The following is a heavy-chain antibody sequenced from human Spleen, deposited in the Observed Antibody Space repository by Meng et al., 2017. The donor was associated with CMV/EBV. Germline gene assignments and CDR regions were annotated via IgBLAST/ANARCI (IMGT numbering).Heavy chain of an antibody. CDR1: GYTFTSYG. D-gene: IGHD1-1*01. CDR3: ARNYGPTGTTGGYYYYGMDV. Sequence: ASVKVSCKASGYTFTSYGISWVRQAPGQGLEWMGWISAYNGNTNYAQKLQGRVTMTTDTSTSTAYMELRSLTSDDTAVYYCARNYGPTGTTGGYYYYGMDVWGQGTTVTVSS. J-gene: IGHJ6*02. V-gene: IGHV1-18*01. CDR2: ISAYNGNT.